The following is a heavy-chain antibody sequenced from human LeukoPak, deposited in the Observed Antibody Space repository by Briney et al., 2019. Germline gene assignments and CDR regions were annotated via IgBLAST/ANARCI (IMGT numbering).Heavy chain of an antibody. CDR1: GYTFTSDD. Sequence: ASVKVSCKASGYTFTSDDINWVRQATGQGLEWMGWMNPNSGNTGYAQKFQGRVTITRNTSISTAYMELSSLRSEDTAVYYCARGHYYDSSGYYVRAFDIWGQGTMVTVSS. V-gene: IGHV1-8*03. D-gene: IGHD3-22*01. CDR3: ARGHYYDSSGYYVRAFDI. CDR2: MNPNSGNT. J-gene: IGHJ3*02.